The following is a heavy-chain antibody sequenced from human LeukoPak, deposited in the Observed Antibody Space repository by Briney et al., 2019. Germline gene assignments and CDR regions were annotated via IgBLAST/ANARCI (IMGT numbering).Heavy chain of an antibody. J-gene: IGHJ4*02. CDR3: ARGGYDILTGFAY. V-gene: IGHV3-64*02. Sequence: GGSLRLSCAASGFTFSSYAMHWVRQAPGKGLEYVSAISSNGGSTYYADSVKGRFTISRDNSKNTLYLQMGSLRAEDMAVYYCARGGYDILTGFAYWGQGTPVTVSS. CDR1: GFTFSSYA. CDR2: ISSNGGST. D-gene: IGHD3-9*01.